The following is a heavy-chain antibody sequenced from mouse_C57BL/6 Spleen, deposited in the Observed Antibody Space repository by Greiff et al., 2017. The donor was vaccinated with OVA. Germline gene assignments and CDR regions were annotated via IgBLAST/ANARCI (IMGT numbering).Heavy chain of an antibody. CDR1: GFTFSSYG. J-gene: IGHJ4*01. Sequence: EVQLVESGGDLVKPGGSLKLSCAASGFTFSSYGMSWVRQTPDKRLEWVATLSSGGSYTYYPDSVKGRFTISRDNAKNTLYLQMSSLKSEDTAMYYCASITTVVASWDAMDYWGQGTSVTVSS. D-gene: IGHD1-1*01. V-gene: IGHV5-6*01. CDR3: ASITTVVASWDAMDY. CDR2: LSSGGSYT.